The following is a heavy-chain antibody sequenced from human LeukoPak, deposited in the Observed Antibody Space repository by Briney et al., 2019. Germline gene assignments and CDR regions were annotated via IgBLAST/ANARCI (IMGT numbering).Heavy chain of an antibody. V-gene: IGHV1-8*01. CDR1: GYTFTTYD. J-gene: IGHJ4*02. Sequence: ASVKVSCKASGYTFTTYDINWVRQATGQGLEWMGWMNPNSGNTGYAQKFQGRVTMTRNTSMSTAYMELSSLRSEDTAVYYCAIANYYGTGKKYLDYGGQGTLPTVSS. D-gene: IGHD3-10*01. CDR3: AIANYYGTGKKYLDY. CDR2: MNPNSGNT.